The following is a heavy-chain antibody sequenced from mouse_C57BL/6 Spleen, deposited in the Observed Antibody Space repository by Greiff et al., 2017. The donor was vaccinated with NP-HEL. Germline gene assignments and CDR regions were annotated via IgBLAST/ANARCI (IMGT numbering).Heavy chain of an antibody. J-gene: IGHJ3*01. CDR1: GFTFSDYG. Sequence: EVKLVESGGGLVKPGGSLKLSCAASGFTFSDYGMHWVRQAPEKGLEWVAYISSGSSTIYYADTVKGRFTISRDNAKNTLFLQMTSLRSEDTAMYYCAIYYDYSFAYWGQGTLVTVSA. D-gene: IGHD2-4*01. V-gene: IGHV5-17*01. CDR2: ISSGSSTI. CDR3: AIYYDYSFAY.